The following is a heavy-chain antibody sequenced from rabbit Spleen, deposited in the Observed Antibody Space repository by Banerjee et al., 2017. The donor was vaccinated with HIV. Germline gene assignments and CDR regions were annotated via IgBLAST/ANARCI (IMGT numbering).Heavy chain of an antibody. CDR3: ARWADSSVSFDL. J-gene: IGHJ2*02. CDR1: GFSFSSSYW. V-gene: IGHV1S45*01. Sequence: QEQLEESGGDLVKPEGSLTLTCTASGFSFSSSYWICWVRQTPGKGLEWIACIYDGGSGNTVYASWAKGRFTISRTSSTTVTLQMTSPTGADTATYFCARWADSSVSFDLWGPGTLVTVS. D-gene: IGHD8-1*01. CDR2: IYDGGSGNT.